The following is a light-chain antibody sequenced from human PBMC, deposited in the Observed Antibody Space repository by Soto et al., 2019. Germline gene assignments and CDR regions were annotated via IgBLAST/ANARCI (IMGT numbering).Light chain of an antibody. CDR1: QSVSSY. Sequence: ELVLTQSPATLSLSPGERATLSCRASQSVSSYLAWYQQKPGQAPRLLIYDASNRATGIPARFSGSGSGTDFTLTISSLEPEDFAVYYCQQRSNWPPITFGQGTRLE. J-gene: IGKJ5*01. CDR3: QQRSNWPPIT. CDR2: DAS. V-gene: IGKV3-11*01.